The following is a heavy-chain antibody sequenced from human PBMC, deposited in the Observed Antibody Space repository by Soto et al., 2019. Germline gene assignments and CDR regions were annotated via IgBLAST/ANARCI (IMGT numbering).Heavy chain of an antibody. Sequence: LRLSCAASGFTFSSYAMHWVRQAPGKGLEWVAVISYDGSNKYYADSVKGRFTISRDNSKNTLYLQMNSLRAEDTAVYYCASSLLGKYGDYRYYGMDVWGQGTTVTVSS. V-gene: IGHV3-30-3*01. J-gene: IGHJ6*02. CDR2: ISYDGSNK. CDR1: GFTFSSYA. CDR3: ASSLLGKYGDYRYYGMDV. D-gene: IGHD4-17*01.